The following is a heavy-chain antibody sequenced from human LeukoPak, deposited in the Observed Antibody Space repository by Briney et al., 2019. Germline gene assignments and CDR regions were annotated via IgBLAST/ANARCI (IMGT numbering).Heavy chain of an antibody. J-gene: IGHJ6*02. Sequence: ASVKVSCKASGYTFTSYAMHWVRQAPGQRLEWMGWINAGNGNTKYSQKFQGRVTITRDTSASTAYMELSSLRSEDTAVYYCARDTLYYDFWGGYYFLVGNYYYYGMDVWGQGTTVTVSS. CDR2: INAGNGNT. D-gene: IGHD3-3*01. CDR1: GYTFTSYA. CDR3: ARDTLYYDFWGGYYFLVGNYYYYGMDV. V-gene: IGHV1-3*01.